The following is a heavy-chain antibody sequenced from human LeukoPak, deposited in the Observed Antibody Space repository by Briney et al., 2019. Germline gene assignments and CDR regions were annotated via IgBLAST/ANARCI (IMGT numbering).Heavy chain of an antibody. CDR1: GFTFSSYA. CDR2: ITGSGDGT. CDR3: AKGSRSSRPYYFDH. D-gene: IGHD6-6*01. J-gene: IGHJ4*02. Sequence: SGGSLRLSCAASGFTFSSYAMSWVRQVPGKVPEWVAAITGSGDGTYYADSVKGRFTISRDNSKTTLYLQVNGLRAEDTVIYYCAKGSRSSRPYYFDHWGQGTLVTASS. V-gene: IGHV3-23*01.